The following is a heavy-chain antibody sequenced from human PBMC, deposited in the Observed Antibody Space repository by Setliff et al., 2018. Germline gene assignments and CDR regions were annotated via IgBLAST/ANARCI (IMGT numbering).Heavy chain of an antibody. D-gene: IGHD2-21*02. CDR2: IHYSGNT. Sequence: SETLSLTCSVSGGSINRDYWNWIRQPPGKGLEWLGYIHYSGNTNYNPSLKSRVTISVDSSKNQFSLNLNSVTAADTGVYYCSRQRVIEIWGGDCYWGRGTLVTVSS. CDR1: GGSINRDY. J-gene: IGHJ4*02. V-gene: IGHV4-59*08. CDR3: SRQRVIEIWGGDCY.